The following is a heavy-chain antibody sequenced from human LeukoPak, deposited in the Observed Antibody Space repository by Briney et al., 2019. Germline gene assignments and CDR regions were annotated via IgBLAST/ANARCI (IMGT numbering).Heavy chain of an antibody. CDR2: VYYTGST. CDR3: ARHIVGYSSSWYSYNWFDP. Sequence: SETLSLTCTVSGGSISSNSDYWGWIRQPPGKGLEWIGNVYYTGSTYYNPSLRSRVTVSVDTSKSQFSLNLSSVTAADTAVYYCARHIVGYSSSWYSYNWFDPWGQGTLVTVSS. D-gene: IGHD6-13*01. J-gene: IGHJ5*02. V-gene: IGHV4-39*01. CDR1: GGSISSNSDY.